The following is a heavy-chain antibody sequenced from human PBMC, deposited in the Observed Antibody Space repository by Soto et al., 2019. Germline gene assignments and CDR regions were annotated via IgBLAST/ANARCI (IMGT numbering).Heavy chain of an antibody. J-gene: IGHJ5*02. CDR3: AKNSGWFNT. CDR2: IGGSGETT. CDR1: GFPFSTTD. V-gene: IGHV3-23*01. Sequence: LSLSCAASGFPFSTTDMSWVRQAPGKGLEWVSTIGGSGETTYYADSVKGRFTISRDNSKNTLYLQMNSLRADDTALYYCAKNSGWFNTWGQGALVTVSS. D-gene: IGHD3-10*01.